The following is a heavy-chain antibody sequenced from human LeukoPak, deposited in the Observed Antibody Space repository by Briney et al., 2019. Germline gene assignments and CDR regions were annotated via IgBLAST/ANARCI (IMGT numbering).Heavy chain of an antibody. Sequence: GGSLRLSCAASGFTFSSYAMSWVRQAPGKGLEWVSAVSGSGGSTYYADSVKGRFTISRDNSKNTLYLQMNSLRAEDTAVYYCANGRVLRYFDWPLGYWGQGTLVTVSS. CDR3: ANGRVLRYFDWPLGY. CDR2: VSGSGGST. CDR1: GFTFSSYA. D-gene: IGHD3-9*01. V-gene: IGHV3-23*01. J-gene: IGHJ4*02.